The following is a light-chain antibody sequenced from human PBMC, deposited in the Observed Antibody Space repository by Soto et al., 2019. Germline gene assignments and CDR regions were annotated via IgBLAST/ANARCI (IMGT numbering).Light chain of an antibody. CDR2: AVR. CDR3: FSYTANDNWV. Sequence: QSVLTQPHSVSGSPGQSVTISCTGTNSDVGRYNSVSWYQQLPGKAPQLIISAVRQRPSGVPDRFSGSKSGNMASLTISGLQTDDEADYFCFSYTANDNWVFGGGTKLTVL. J-gene: IGLJ3*02. V-gene: IGLV2-11*01. CDR1: NSDVGRYNS.